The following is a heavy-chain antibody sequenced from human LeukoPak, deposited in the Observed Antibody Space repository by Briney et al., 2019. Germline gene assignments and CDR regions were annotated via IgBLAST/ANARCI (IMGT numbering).Heavy chain of an antibody. CDR3: ARDPYNGAYSEGYYYYYMDV. J-gene: IGHJ6*03. CDR2: ITSSSSYT. D-gene: IGHD1-1*01. CDR1: GITFSNYN. Sequence: PGGSLRLSCAAPGITFSNYNMNWVRQAPGKGLEWISAITSSSSYTSYADSVKGRFTISRDNAQNSLYLQMNSLRVEDTAIYYCARDPYNGAYSEGYYYYYMDVWGKGTTVTVSS. V-gene: IGHV3-21*01.